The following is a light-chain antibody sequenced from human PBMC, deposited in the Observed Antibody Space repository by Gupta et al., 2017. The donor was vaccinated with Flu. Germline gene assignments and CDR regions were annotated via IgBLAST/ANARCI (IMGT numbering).Light chain of an antibody. CDR1: QSVSSSY. J-gene: IGKJ1*01. V-gene: IGKV3-20*01. CDR3: QQYGSSLWT. CDR2: GAS. Sequence: EIVLTPSPVTLSLSPGERSTLSCRASQSVSSSYLAWYQQKPGQAPRLLIYGASSRATGIPDRFSGSGSGTDFTLTISRLEPEDFAVYYCQQYGSSLWTFGQGTKVEIK.